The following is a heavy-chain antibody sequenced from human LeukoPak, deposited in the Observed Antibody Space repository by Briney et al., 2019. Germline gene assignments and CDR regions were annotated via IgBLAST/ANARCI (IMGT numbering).Heavy chain of an antibody. Sequence: SETLSLTCAVYGGSFSGYYWSWIRQPPGKGLEWIGEINHSGSTNYNPSLKSRVTISVDTSKNQFSLKLSSVTAADTAVYYCARDRGLYYYDSSGYRHPYYFDYWGQGTLVTVSS. D-gene: IGHD3-22*01. CDR2: INHSGST. CDR3: ARDRGLYYYDSSGYRHPYYFDY. CDR1: GGSFSGYY. J-gene: IGHJ4*02. V-gene: IGHV4-34*01.